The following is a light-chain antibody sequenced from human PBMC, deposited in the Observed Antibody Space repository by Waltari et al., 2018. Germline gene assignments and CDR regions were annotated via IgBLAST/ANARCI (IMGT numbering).Light chain of an antibody. CDR3: CSYAGLGIYV. V-gene: IGLV2-23*02. CDR2: EVT. J-gene: IGLJ1*01. CDR1: SSDVGNYNL. Sequence: QSGLTQPASVSGSPGQSITISCTGTSSDVGNYNLVSWYQQYPGKAPKLMVYEVTRRSSGVSDRVSGSKSGNTASLTIDGLQSEDEADYYCCSYAGLGIYVFGTGTKVTVL.